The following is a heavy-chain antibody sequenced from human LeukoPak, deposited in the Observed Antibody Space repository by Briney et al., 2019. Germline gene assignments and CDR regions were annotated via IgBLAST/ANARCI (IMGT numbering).Heavy chain of an antibody. D-gene: IGHD1-26*01. CDR1: GFTFSNYS. J-gene: IGHJ6*02. Sequence: GGSLRLSCAVSGFTFSNYSMNWVRQAPGKGLEWVSYISRSSSTILYADSVKGRSTISRDKAKNSVYLQMNSLRDEDTAVYHCVRIRDSGSYYFYYGMDVWGQGTTVTVSS. CDR2: ISRSSSTI. V-gene: IGHV3-48*02. CDR3: VRIRDSGSYYFYYGMDV.